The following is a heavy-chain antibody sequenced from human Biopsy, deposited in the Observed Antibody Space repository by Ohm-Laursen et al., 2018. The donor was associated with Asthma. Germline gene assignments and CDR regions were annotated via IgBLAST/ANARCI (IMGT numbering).Heavy chain of an antibody. J-gene: IGHJ4*02. Sequence: SGTLSLTCTVSSGSISSFYWSWIRQPPGKGLEWIGYIYSSGSTNYNPSLKSRVTMSADTSKNQFSMKLSSVSAADTAIYYCARHVVLDGASYFDSWGQGILVTVSS. CDR2: IYSSGST. CDR1: SGSISSFY. CDR3: ARHVVLDGASYFDS. D-gene: IGHD1-26*01. V-gene: IGHV4-59*01.